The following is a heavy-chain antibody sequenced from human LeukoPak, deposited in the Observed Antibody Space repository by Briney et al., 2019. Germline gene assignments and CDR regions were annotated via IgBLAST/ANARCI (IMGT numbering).Heavy chain of an antibody. D-gene: IGHD3-10*01. V-gene: IGHV1-69*06. Sequence: GASLRLSCKASGVTFSSYAMSWVRQAPGQGLEWMSGIIPSVGTAYYADYVQGRVTISGDKSTSTAYMELSSLRSEDTAVYYCERVRYITGRRDYFDYWGQGTLVTVSS. CDR1: GVTFSSYA. J-gene: IGHJ4*02. CDR2: IIPSVGTA. CDR3: ERVRYITGRRDYFDY.